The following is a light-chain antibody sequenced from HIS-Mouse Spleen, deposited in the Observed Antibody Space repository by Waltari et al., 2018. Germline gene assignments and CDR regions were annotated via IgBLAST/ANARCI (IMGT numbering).Light chain of an antibody. CDR3: QQYGSSPFT. CDR2: GAS. CDR1: QSVSSSY. V-gene: IGKV3-20*01. Sequence: IVLTQSPGTLSLSPGERATLYCRASQSVSSSYLAWYQQKPGQAPRLLIYGASSRATGIPDRFSGSGSGTDFTLTISRLEPEDFAVYYCQQYGSSPFTFGPGTKVDIK. J-gene: IGKJ3*01.